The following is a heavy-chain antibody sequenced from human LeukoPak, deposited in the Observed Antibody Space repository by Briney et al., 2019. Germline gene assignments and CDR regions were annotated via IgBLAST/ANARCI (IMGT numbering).Heavy chain of an antibody. J-gene: IGHJ4*02. CDR3: ARKWIFGVVIILDY. CDR2: IYHSGST. Sequence: PSETLSLTCAVYGGSFSGYYWSWIRQPPGKGLEWIGEIYHSGSTNYNPSLKSRVTISVDKSKNQFSLKLSSVTAADTAVYYCARKWIFGVVIILDYWGQGTLVTVSS. V-gene: IGHV4-34*01. CDR1: GGSFSGYY. D-gene: IGHD3-3*01.